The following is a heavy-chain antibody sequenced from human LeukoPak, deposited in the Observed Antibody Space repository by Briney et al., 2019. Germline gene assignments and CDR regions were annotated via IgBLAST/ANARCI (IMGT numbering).Heavy chain of an antibody. J-gene: IGHJ4*02. Sequence: GGSLRLSCAASGFTFSTYAMSWVRQVSGKGLEWVSGINGNGGGTYYADSVKGRFTISRDDSKNTLYLQMNSLRADDTAVYYCAKAYSASPGGYFDYWGQGALVTVSS. CDR2: INGNGGGT. CDR1: GFTFSTYA. V-gene: IGHV3-23*01. D-gene: IGHD1-26*01. CDR3: AKAYSASPGGYFDY.